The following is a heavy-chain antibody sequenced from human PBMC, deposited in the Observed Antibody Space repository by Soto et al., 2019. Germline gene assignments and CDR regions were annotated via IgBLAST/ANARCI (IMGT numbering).Heavy chain of an antibody. CDR2: ISGSGGST. Sequence: GSLRLSCAASGFTFSSYAMSWVRQAPGKGLEWVSAISGSGGSTYYADSVKGRFTISRDNSKNTLYLQMNSLRAEDTAVYYCAKGTPLDIVVVPAAISGFYFDYWGQGTLVTVSS. D-gene: IGHD2-2*02. CDR3: AKGTPLDIVVVPAAISGFYFDY. CDR1: GFTFSSYA. V-gene: IGHV3-23*01. J-gene: IGHJ4*02.